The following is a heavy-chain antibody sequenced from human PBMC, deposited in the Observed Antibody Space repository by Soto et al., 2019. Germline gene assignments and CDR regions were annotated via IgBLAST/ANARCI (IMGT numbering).Heavy chain of an antibody. CDR2: MYYSGST. Sequence: QVQLRESGPGLVKPSQTLSLTCTVSGGAINSGGYYWNWIRQHPGKVLEWIGYMYYSGSTYYNPFPRIRVSISADTSENHFSLKLSSVTAADTAVYFCSRGYRQSGYSSSWVFDYWGQGTLVNVSS. D-gene: IGHD6-13*01. CDR1: GGAINSGGYY. J-gene: IGHJ4*02. V-gene: IGHV4-31*03. CDR3: SRGYRQSGYSSSWVFDY.